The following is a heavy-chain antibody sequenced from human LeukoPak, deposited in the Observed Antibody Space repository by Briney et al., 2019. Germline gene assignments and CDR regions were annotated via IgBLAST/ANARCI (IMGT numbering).Heavy chain of an antibody. D-gene: IGHD3-22*01. CDR1: GFTYSSYG. CDR2: ISYDGSNK. V-gene: IGHV3-30*18. J-gene: IGHJ4*02. CDR3: AKVLNARYYDSSGMYFDY. Sequence: GGSLRLSCAASGFTYSSYGMHWVRQAPGKGLEWVAVISYDGSNKYYADSVKGRFTISRDNSKNTLYLQMNSLRAEDTAVYYCAKVLNARYYDSSGMYFDYWGQGTLVTVSS.